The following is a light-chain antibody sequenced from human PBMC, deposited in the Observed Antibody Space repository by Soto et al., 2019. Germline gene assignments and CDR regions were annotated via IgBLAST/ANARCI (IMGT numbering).Light chain of an antibody. CDR2: KAS. J-gene: IGKJ1*01. V-gene: IGKV1-5*03. CDR1: QSISIW. Sequence: QMTQSPSTLSASVGDRVTISCRASQSISIWLAWYQQKPGKAPKLLIYKASSLESKGPSRFSGSGSGTKFTLSSDSLHPDDSATYYCQQYNSDSTFGQGTKVEIK. CDR3: QQYNSDST.